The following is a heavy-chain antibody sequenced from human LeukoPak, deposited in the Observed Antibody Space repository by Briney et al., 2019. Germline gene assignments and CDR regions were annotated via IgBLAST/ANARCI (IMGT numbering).Heavy chain of an antibody. Sequence: GGSLTLSCTASGFTINPYWMTWVRQAPGKGLEWVANIKQDGSGEYYVDSVKGRFTISRDNAKNSLYLQMNSLRAEDTAVYYCARGRKLQWLISSPLTIFDYWGQGTLVTVSS. V-gene: IGHV3-7*01. CDR2: IKQDGSGE. CDR1: GFTINPYW. CDR3: ARGRKLQWLISSPLTIFDY. D-gene: IGHD6-19*01. J-gene: IGHJ4*02.